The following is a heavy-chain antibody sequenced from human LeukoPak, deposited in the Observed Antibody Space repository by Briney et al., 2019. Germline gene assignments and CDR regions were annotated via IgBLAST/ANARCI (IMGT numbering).Heavy chain of an antibody. Sequence: SETLSLTCTVSGGSISSSSYYWGWIRQPPGKGLEWIGSIYYSGSTYYNPSLKSRFTISVDTSKNQFSLKLSSVTAADTALYYCARGVTNYNWFDPWGQGTLVTVSS. D-gene: IGHD1-7*01. CDR1: GGSISSSSYY. CDR2: IYYSGST. J-gene: IGHJ5*02. CDR3: ARGVTNYNWFDP. V-gene: IGHV4-39*07.